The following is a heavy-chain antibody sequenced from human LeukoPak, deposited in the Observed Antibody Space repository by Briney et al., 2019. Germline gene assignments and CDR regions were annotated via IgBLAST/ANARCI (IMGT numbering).Heavy chain of an antibody. V-gene: IGHV4-39*07. D-gene: IGHD1-26*01. J-gene: IGHJ4*02. Sequence: SETLSLTCTVSGGSISSSSYYWGWIRQPPGKGLEWIGSIYYSGSTYYNPSLKSRVTISVDTSKNQFSLKLSSVTAADTAVYYCARSGSTAFDYWGQGTLVTVSS. CDR3: ARSGSTAFDY. CDR1: GGSISSSSYY. CDR2: IYYSGST.